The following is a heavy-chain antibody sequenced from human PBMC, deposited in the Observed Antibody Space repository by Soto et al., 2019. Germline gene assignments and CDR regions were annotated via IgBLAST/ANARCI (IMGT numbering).Heavy chain of an antibody. Sequence: VSVKVSCKASGYTFTGHYIHWVRQAPEQGPEWMGEIGPESGATRYAQRFQGRVTMTRDMSITTVYMELSNLSPDDTAVYYRGRGRSGQIVVFYWGQGTPVTVSS. J-gene: IGHJ4*02. CDR2: IGPESGAT. D-gene: IGHD1-26*01. V-gene: IGHV1-2*02. CDR3: GRGRSGQIVVFY. CDR1: GYTFTGHY.